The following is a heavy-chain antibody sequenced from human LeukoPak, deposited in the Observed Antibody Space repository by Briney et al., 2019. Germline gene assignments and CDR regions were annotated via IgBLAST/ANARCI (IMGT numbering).Heavy chain of an antibody. Sequence: PSETLSLTCTVSGGSISSGDYYWSWIRQPPGKGLEWIGYIYYSGSTYYNPSLKSRVTISVDTSKNQFSLKLSSVTAADTAVYYCARGKTQGAKDDAFDIWGQGTMVTVSS. V-gene: IGHV4-30-4*01. J-gene: IGHJ3*02. D-gene: IGHD1-26*01. CDR3: ARGKTQGAKDDAFDI. CDR2: IYYSGST. CDR1: GGSISSGDYY.